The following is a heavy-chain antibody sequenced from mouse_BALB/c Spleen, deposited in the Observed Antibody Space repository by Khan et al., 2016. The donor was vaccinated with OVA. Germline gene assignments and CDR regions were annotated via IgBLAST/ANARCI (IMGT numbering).Heavy chain of an antibody. Sequence: VQLQQSGAELVRPGALVKLSCKASGFNIKDYYIHWVKQRPEQGLEWIGWIDPENGNTIYDPKFQGKASITADTSYNTAYLQLSSLTSEDTAVYYSARRDYEAMDYWGQGTSVTVTS. CDR2: IDPENGNT. CDR1: GFNIKDYY. J-gene: IGHJ4*01. CDR3: ARRDYEAMDY. V-gene: IGHV14-1*02. D-gene: IGHD2-4*01.